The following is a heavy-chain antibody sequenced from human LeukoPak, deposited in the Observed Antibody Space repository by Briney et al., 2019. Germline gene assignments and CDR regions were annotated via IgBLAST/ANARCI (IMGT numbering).Heavy chain of an antibody. J-gene: IGHJ6*02. CDR1: GLTLDDYA. CDR2: ISWNSGHI. D-gene: IGHD3-10*01. V-gene: IGHV3-9*01. Sequence: GGSLSLFCAPSGLTLDDYAMLWVRQAAGRGVAWVSCISWNSGHILHADSVKGRLPISRDNAKNSLYLQMNSLRAEDTALYYCAEDRGPSRVRGESYYYYSYGMDVWVQGTTVTVPS. CDR3: AEDRGPSRVRGESYYYYSYGMDV.